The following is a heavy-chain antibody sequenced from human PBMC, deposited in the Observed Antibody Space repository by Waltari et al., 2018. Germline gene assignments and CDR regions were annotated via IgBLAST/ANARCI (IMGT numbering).Heavy chain of an antibody. Sequence: QVQLVQSGAEVKKPGASVKVSCKASGYTFTSYAMHWVRQAPGQRLEWMGRIIPILGIANYAQKFQGRVTITADKSTSTAYMELSSLRSEDTAVYYCARERGTMIVYYWGQGTLVTVSS. CDR1: GYTFTSYA. J-gene: IGHJ4*02. D-gene: IGHD3-22*01. V-gene: IGHV1-69*04. CDR3: ARERGTMIVYY. CDR2: IIPILGIA.